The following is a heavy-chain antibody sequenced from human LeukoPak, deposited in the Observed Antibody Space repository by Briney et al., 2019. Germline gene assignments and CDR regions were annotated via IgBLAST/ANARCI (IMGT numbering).Heavy chain of an antibody. J-gene: IGHJ6*02. CDR3: ATDRHFTVDV. Sequence: GGSLRLSCVASGFASSGFTFRDYWRRWVRQAPGKGLVWVARINADGSGITYADSVKGRFTVSRDNAKNTLNLQMNSLSAEDTAVYFCATDRHFTVDVWGQGTTVTVSS. CDR1: GFTFRDYW. V-gene: IGHV3-74*01. CDR2: INADGSGI.